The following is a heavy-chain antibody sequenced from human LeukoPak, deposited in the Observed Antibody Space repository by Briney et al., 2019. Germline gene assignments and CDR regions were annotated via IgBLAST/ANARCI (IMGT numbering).Heavy chain of an antibody. D-gene: IGHD3-16*02. CDR2: IYYSGST. CDR3: ARAAITFGGVIVPYYFDY. J-gene: IGHJ4*02. CDR1: GGSISSYY. V-gene: IGHV4-59*01. Sequence: SETLSLTFTVSGGSISSYYWSWIRQPPGKGLDLIAYIYYSGSTNYNPSLKSRVTISVDTSKNQFSLKLSSVTAADTAVYYCARAAITFGGVIVPYYFDYWGQGTLVTVSS.